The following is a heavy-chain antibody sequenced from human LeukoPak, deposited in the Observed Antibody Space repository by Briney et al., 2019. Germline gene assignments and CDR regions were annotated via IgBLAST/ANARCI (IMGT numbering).Heavy chain of an antibody. J-gene: IGHJ3*02. CDR1: GFTFSSYS. CDR3: ARFGYFRAFDI. V-gene: IGHV3-48*01. D-gene: IGHD5-12*01. Sequence: GGSLRLSCAASGFTFSSYSMNWVRQAPGKGPEWVSYISSSNSTIYYADSVKGRFTISRDNAKNSLYLQMNSLRAEDTAVYYCARFGYFRAFDIWGQGTMVTVSS. CDR2: ISSSNSTI.